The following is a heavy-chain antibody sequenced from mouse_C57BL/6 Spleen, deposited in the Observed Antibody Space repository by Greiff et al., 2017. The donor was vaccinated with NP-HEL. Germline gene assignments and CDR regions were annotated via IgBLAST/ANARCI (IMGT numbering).Heavy chain of an antibody. Sequence: EVMLVESGGGLVKPGGSLKLSCAASGFTFSDYGMHWVRQAPEKGLEWVAYISSGSSTIYYADTVKGRFTISRDNAKNTLFLQMTSLRSEDTAMYYCARWDYDAMDYWGQGTSVTVSS. CDR2: ISSGSSTI. CDR3: ARWDYDAMDY. CDR1: GFTFSDYG. J-gene: IGHJ4*01. V-gene: IGHV5-17*01. D-gene: IGHD1-1*02.